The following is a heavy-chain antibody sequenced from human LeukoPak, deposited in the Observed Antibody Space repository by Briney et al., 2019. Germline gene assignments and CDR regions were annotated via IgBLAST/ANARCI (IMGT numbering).Heavy chain of an antibody. Sequence: SQTLSLTCAVSGGSISSGSYSWSWIRQPPGTGLEWIGYIYHSGSTYYNPSLKSRVTISVDRSKNQFSLKLSSVTAADTAVYYCARGRTYYFDYWGQGTLVTVSS. J-gene: IGHJ4*02. CDR1: GGSISSGSYS. V-gene: IGHV4-30-2*01. D-gene: IGHD2-8*01. CDR2: IYHSGST. CDR3: ARGRTYYFDY.